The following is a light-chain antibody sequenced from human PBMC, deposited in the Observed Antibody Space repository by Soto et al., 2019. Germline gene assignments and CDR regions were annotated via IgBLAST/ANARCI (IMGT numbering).Light chain of an antibody. Sequence: QSALTQPASVSGSPGQSITISCTGTSSDVGGYNYVSWYQQHPGKAPKLMIYDVSNRPSGVSNRFSGSKSGNTASLIVSGLQAEEEADDYCSSYTSSSTLVVFGGGTKLTVL. V-gene: IGLV2-14*01. CDR3: SSYTSSSTLVV. CDR2: DVS. CDR1: SSDVGGYNY. J-gene: IGLJ2*01.